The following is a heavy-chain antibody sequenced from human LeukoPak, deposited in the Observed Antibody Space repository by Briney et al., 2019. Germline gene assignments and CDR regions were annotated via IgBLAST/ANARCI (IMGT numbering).Heavy chain of an antibody. D-gene: IGHD3-10*01. Sequence: KPSETLSLTSTVSGGSISSGGYYWSWIRQHPGKGLEWIGYIHHSGSSYYNPSLKSRVIISVDTSKNQFSLKLNSVTAADTAVYYCANYGSGSYRFDPWGQGTLVTVSS. CDR3: ANYGSGSYRFDP. V-gene: IGHV4-31*03. CDR2: IHHSGSS. CDR1: GGSISSGGYY. J-gene: IGHJ5*02.